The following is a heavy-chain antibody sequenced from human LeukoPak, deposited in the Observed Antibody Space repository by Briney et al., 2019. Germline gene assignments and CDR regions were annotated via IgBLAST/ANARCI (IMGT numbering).Heavy chain of an antibody. Sequence: TSETLSLTCTVSGGSISSYYWSWIRQPPGKGLEWIGYIYYSGSTNYNPSLKSRVTISVDTSKNQFSLKLSSVTAADTAVYYCARRDSSGPYYFDYWAREPWSPSPQ. V-gene: IGHV4-59*08. CDR3: ARRDSSGPYYFDY. D-gene: IGHD6-19*01. CDR1: GGSISSYY. J-gene: IGHJ4*02. CDR2: IYYSGST.